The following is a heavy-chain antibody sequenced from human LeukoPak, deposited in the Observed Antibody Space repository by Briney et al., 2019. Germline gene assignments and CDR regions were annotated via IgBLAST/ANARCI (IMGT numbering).Heavy chain of an antibody. V-gene: IGHV5-51*01. J-gene: IGHJ4*02. CDR3: ARSNVFSNGYGDF. Sequence: GESLKISCQGSGYRFSKYWIAWVRQMPGNGLEWMGIIYPGDSDTRFSPSFQGQVTISVDKSINTAYLQWSSLKASDSAVYFCARSNVFSNGYGDFWGQGSLVLVSS. CDR1: GYRFSKYW. CDR2: IYPGDSDT. D-gene: IGHD5-18*01.